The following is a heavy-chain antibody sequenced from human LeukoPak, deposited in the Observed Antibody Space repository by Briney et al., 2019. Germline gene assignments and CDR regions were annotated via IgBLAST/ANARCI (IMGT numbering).Heavy chain of an antibody. Sequence: GGSLRLSCAASGFTFSSYAMHWVRQAPGKGLEWVSAISGSGGSTYYADSVKGRFTISRDNSKNTLYLQMNSLRAEDTAVYYCAKSLPPKYGAYGLIDYGGQGALVTVSS. D-gene: IGHD4-17*01. CDR2: ISGSGGST. V-gene: IGHV3-23*01. CDR3: AKSLPPKYGAYGLIDY. J-gene: IGHJ4*02. CDR1: GFTFSSYA.